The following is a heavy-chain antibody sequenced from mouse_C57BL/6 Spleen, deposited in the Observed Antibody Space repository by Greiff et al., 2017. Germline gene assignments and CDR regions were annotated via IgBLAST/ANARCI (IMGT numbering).Heavy chain of an antibody. CDR3: ARKGLGTAMDY. V-gene: IGHV1-18*01. CDR2: INPNNGGN. CDR1: GYTFTDYN. Sequence: EVQLQQSGPELVKPGASVKIPCKASGYTFTDYNMDWVKQSHGKSLEWIGDINPNNGGNIYNQKFKGKATLTVDKSSSTAYMELRSLTSEDTAVYYCARKGLGTAMDYWCQGTSGTVSS. J-gene: IGHJ4*01. D-gene: IGHD3-3*01.